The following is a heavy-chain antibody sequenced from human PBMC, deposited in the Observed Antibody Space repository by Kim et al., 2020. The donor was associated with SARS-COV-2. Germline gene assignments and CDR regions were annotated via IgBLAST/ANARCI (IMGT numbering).Heavy chain of an antibody. Sequence: SVKVSSKASGGTFSSYAISWVRQAPGQGLEWMGGIIPIFGTANYAQKFQGRVTITADESTSTAYMELSSLRSEDTAVYYCASKHSGYEDQTRDWGSIEYYYYGMDVWGQGTTVTVSS. V-gene: IGHV1-69*13. D-gene: IGHD5-12*01. J-gene: IGHJ6*02. CDR1: GGTFSSYA. CDR3: ASKHSGYEDQTRDWGSIEYYYYGMDV. CDR2: IIPIFGTA.